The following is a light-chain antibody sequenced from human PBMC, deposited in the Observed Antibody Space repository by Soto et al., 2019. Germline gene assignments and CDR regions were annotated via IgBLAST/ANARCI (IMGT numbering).Light chain of an antibody. CDR2: GAS. J-gene: IGKJ1*01. Sequence: EIVMTQSPATLSVSPGERATLSCRASQSINSNLAWYQQKPGQAPRLLIYGASTRATGIPARFSGSGSGTEFTLTISSLQSEDFAVYYCQQYKNGWAFGQGTKVEI. CDR3: QQYKNGWA. V-gene: IGKV3-15*01. CDR1: QSINSN.